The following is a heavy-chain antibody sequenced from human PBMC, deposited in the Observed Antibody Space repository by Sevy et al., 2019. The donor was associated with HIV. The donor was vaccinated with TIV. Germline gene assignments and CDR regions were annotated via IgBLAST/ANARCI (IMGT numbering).Heavy chain of an antibody. J-gene: IGHJ4*02. CDR2: ISYDGSNK. D-gene: IGHD3-3*01. CDR1: GFTFSSYA. V-gene: IGHV3-30-3*01. CDR3: ARESRFLAGHKLYYFDY. Sequence: GGSLRLSCAASGFTFSSYAMHWVRQAPGKGLEWVAVISYDGSNKYYADSVKGRFTISRDNSKNKLYLQMNSLRVEDTAVYYCARESRFLAGHKLYYFDYWGQGTLVTVSS.